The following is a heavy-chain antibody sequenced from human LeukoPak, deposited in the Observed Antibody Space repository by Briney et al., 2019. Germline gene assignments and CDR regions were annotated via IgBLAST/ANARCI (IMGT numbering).Heavy chain of an antibody. CDR2: ISYDGSNK. D-gene: IGHD4-17*01. V-gene: IGHV3-30-3*01. Sequence: GGPLRLSCAASGFTFSSYAMHWVRQAPGKGLEWVAVISYDGSNKYYADSVKGRFTISRDNSKNTLYLQMNSLRAEDTAVYYCARENQGYYGAFDIWGQGTMVTVSS. CDR1: GFTFSSYA. CDR3: ARENQGYYGAFDI. J-gene: IGHJ3*02.